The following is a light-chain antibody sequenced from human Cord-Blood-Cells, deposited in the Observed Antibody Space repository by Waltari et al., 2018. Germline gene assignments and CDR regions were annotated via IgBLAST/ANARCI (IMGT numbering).Light chain of an antibody. J-gene: IGLJ2*01. Sequence: SVLTQPPSASGTPGQRVTISCSGSSSNIGSNTVNWYQQLPGTAPKLLIFNNKQRPSGVSDRFSGYKSGSADSLAISGLQSEDEADYYCAAWDDSLNGPVFGGGTKLTVL. V-gene: IGLV1-44*01. CDR3: AAWDDSLNGPV. CDR1: SSNIGSNT. CDR2: NNK.